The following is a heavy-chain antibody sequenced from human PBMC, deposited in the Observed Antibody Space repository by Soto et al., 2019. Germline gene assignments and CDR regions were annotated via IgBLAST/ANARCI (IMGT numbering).Heavy chain of an antibody. V-gene: IGHV1-58*01. CDR2: IVVSSGNT. J-gene: IGHJ4*02. Sequence: SVKVSCKASGFTFTSSAVQWVRQARGQRLEWIGWIVVSSGNTNYAQKFQERVTITRDMSTSTAYMELSSLRSEDTAVYYCAADRITIFGVVTPFDYWGQGTLVTVS. CDR1: GFTFTSSA. CDR3: AADRITIFGVVTPFDY. D-gene: IGHD3-3*01.